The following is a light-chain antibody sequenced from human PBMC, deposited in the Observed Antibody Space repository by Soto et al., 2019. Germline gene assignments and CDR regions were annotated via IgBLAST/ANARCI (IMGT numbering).Light chain of an antibody. CDR2: RNN. Sequence: QSALTQTPSASGTPGQRVTISCSGSSSNIGSNYVYWYQQLPGTAPKLLIYRNNQRPSGVPDRFSGSKSGTSASLAISGLRSEDEADYYCAAWDDSLSGPVFGGGTKLTVL. CDR1: SSNIGSNY. V-gene: IGLV1-47*01. CDR3: AAWDDSLSGPV. J-gene: IGLJ2*01.